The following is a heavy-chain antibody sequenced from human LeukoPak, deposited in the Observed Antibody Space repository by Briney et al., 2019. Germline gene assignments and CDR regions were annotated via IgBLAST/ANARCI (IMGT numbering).Heavy chain of an antibody. D-gene: IGHD2-2*01. J-gene: IGHJ4*02. V-gene: IGHV3-30*03. Sequence: GGSLRLSCAASGFTFSSYGMHWVRQAPGKELEWVAVISYDGSNKYYADSVKGRFTISRDNSKNTLYLQMNSLRAEDTAVYYCARGDWEVGGVVPAATDYWGQGTLVAVSS. CDR1: GFTFSSYG. CDR2: ISYDGSNK. CDR3: ARGDWEVGGVVPAATDY.